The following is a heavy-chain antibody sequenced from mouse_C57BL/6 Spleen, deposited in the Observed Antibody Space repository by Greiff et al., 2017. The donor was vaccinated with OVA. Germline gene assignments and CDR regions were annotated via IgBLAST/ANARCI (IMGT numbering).Heavy chain of an antibody. V-gene: IGHV5-17*01. CDR1: GFTFSDYG. CDR3: ARGATLYYFDY. D-gene: IGHD4-1*02. J-gene: IGHJ2*01. CDR2: ISSGSSTI. Sequence: DVHLVESGGGLVKPGGSLKLSCAASGFTFSDYGMHWVRQAPEKGLEWVAYISSGSSTIYYADTVKGRFTISRDNAKNTLFLQMTSLRSEDTAMYYCARGATLYYFDYWGQGTTLTVSS.